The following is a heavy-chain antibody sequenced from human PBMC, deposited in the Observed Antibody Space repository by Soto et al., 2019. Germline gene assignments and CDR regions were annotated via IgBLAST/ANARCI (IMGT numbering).Heavy chain of an antibody. CDR2: INAGNGNT. CDR3: ATYRRGAGTGSSWFDS. J-gene: IGHJ5*01. Sequence: ASVKVSCKASGYTFTSYAMHWVRQAPGQRLEWMGWINAGNGNTKYSQKFQGRVTITRDTSASTAYMELSSLRSEDTAIYYCATYRRGAGTGSSWFDSWGQGTLVTVSS. D-gene: IGHD1-1*01. V-gene: IGHV1-3*01. CDR1: GYTFTSYA.